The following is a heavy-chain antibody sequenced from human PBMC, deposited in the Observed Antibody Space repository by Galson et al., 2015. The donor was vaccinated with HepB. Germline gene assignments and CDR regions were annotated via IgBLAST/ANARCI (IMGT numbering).Heavy chain of an antibody. Sequence: SLRLSCAASGFTFSSYAMHWVRQAPGKGLEWVAIISYDGSNKYYAGSVKGRFIISRDNSKNTLFLQMDSLRLEDTAVYYCARQVLTTTSFDYWGQGTLVTVSS. D-gene: IGHD1-1*01. CDR2: ISYDGSNK. J-gene: IGHJ4*02. CDR3: ARQVLTTTSFDY. CDR1: GFTFSSYA. V-gene: IGHV3-30-3*01.